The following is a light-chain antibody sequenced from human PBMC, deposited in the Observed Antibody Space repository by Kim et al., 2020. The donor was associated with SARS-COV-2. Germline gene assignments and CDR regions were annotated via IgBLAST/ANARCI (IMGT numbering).Light chain of an antibody. V-gene: IGKV1-33*01. CDR1: QDINDY. J-gene: IGKJ1*01. CDR3: HQYDKFPQT. Sequence: DIQMTQSPSSLSASIGDRVTITCQASQDINDYLDWYQQKPGEVPKLLIYDATRLETGVPSRFSGSGSGTDFTLTISSLQPEDIATYYCHQYDKFPQTFGQWTKVDIK. CDR2: DAT.